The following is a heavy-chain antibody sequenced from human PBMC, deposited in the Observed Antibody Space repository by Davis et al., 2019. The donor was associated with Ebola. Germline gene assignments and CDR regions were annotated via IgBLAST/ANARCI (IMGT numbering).Heavy chain of an antibody. CDR1: GFRFATYT. CDR2: ISSHSDYL. J-gene: IGHJ6*04. CDR3: ARDHLWFGEFPSYYYYGMDV. D-gene: IGHD3-10*01. Sequence: PGGSLRLSCAASGFRFATYTMNWVRQAPGKGLECVSAISSHSDYLYYADSVKGRFTISRDNAKNSVFLQMDSLRAEDTAVYYCARDHLWFGEFPSYYYYGMDVWGKGTTVTVSS. V-gene: IGHV3-21*06.